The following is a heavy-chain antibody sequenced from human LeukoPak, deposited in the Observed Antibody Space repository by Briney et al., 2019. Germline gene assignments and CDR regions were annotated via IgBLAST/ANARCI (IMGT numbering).Heavy chain of an antibody. D-gene: IGHD2-2*01. V-gene: IGHV3-66*02. CDR3: ARAVVVPAAMLDY. Sequence: GGSLRLSCAASGFTVSSNYMSWVRQAPGKGLEWVSVIYSGGSTYYADSVKGRFTISRDNSKNTLYLQMNSLRAEDTAVYYCARAVVVPAAMLDYWGQGTLVTVSS. CDR1: GFTVSSNY. CDR2: IYSGGST. J-gene: IGHJ4*02.